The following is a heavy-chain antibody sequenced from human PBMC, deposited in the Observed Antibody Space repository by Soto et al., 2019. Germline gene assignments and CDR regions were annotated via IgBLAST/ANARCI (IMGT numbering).Heavy chain of an antibody. V-gene: IGHV4-34*01. Sequence: QVQLQQWGAGLLKPSETLSLNCAVTGGSLSGYYWSWIRQPPGKGLGWIGEVKDGGHTNYSPSLRGRVAISADMSNNQYSLMLSSVTAADTGVYYCERGQEGVVATHWDQGSLVTVSS. CDR2: VKDGGHT. CDR1: GGSLSGYY. CDR3: ERGQEGVVATH. D-gene: IGHD5-12*01. J-gene: IGHJ4*02.